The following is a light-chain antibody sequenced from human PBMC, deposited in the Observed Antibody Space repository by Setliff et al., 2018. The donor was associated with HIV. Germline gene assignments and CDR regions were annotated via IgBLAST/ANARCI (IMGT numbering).Light chain of an antibody. V-gene: IGLV2-14*03. CDR1: NSDIGGHDY. CDR3: ASHRDTNTLEV. CDR2: SVT. Sequence: QSVLAQPASVSGSPGQSITISCSGTNSDIGGHDYVSWYQQHPGKAPKLIIFSVTYRPSGVSDRFSGSKSGNTASLTISGLQPEDEADYYCASHRDTNTLEVFGTGTKVTVL. J-gene: IGLJ1*01.